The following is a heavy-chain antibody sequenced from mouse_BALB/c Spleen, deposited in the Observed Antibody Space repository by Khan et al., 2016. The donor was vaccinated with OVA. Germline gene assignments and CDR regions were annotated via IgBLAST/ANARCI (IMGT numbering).Heavy chain of an antibody. Sequence: DVQLVESGGGLVQPGGSRKLSCVVSGFTFSSFGMHWVRQAPKKGLEWVAYISSGSSTIYYVDTVKGRFTISRDNPKNTLFLQMTSLRSEDTAMYDCASSGVNFHLYFDVWGAGTSVTVSS. V-gene: IGHV5-17*02. CDR3: ASSGVNFHLYFDV. D-gene: IGHD2-2*01. CDR2: ISSGSSTI. J-gene: IGHJ1*01. CDR1: GFTFSSFG.